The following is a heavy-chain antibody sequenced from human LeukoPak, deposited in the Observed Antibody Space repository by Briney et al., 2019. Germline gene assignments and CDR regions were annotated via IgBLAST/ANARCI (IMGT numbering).Heavy chain of an antibody. CDR2: ISGSGGST. Sequence: GGSLRLSCAASGFTFSNHAMSWVRQAPGKGLEWVSAISGSGGSTYYADSVKGRFTISRDNSRNTLYLQMNSLRAEDTAVYYCAKDRDCSSDSCYFDYWGQGTLVTVSS. J-gene: IGHJ4*02. CDR1: GFTFSNHA. V-gene: IGHV3-23*01. CDR3: AKDRDCSSDSCYFDY. D-gene: IGHD2-2*01.